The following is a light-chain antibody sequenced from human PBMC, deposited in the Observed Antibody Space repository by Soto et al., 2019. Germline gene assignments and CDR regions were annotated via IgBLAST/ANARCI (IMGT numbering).Light chain of an antibody. CDR2: SAS. J-gene: IGKJ1*01. V-gene: IGKV1-27*01. CDR3: QQYNSYSRT. Sequence: DTQMTQSPTSLSASVGDSVTITCRASQGINNYLAWYQQKPGKVPVLLIYSASTLKAGIPSRFSGSGSGTEFTLTISSLQPDDFATYYCQQYNSYSRTFGQGTKVDIK. CDR1: QGINNY.